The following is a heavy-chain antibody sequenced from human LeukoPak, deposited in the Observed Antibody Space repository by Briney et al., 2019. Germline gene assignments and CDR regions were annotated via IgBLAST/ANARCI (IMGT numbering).Heavy chain of an antibody. Sequence: SVSVSCTASGYTFTSDYMHSVRQAPGQGLEWMGIINPSGGSTSYAQKFQGRVTMTRDTSTSTVYMELSSLRSEDTAVYYCARDTWSSTFDYWGQGTLVTVSS. V-gene: IGHV1-46*01. D-gene: IGHD1-26*01. CDR1: GYTFTSDY. CDR2: INPSGGST. J-gene: IGHJ4*02. CDR3: ARDTWSSTFDY.